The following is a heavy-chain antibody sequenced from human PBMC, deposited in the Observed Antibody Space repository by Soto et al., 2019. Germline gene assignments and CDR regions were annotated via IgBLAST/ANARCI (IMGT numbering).Heavy chain of an antibody. CDR2: IYYSGST. J-gene: IGHJ4*02. CDR3: ARSPTLLRLGEFYFDY. V-gene: IGHV4-31*03. Sequence: QVQLQESGPGLVKPSQTLSLACTVSGGSISSGGYYWGWIRQHPGKGLEWIGYIYYSGSTYYNPSLKSRVTISVDTSKNQFSLKLSSVTAADTAVYYCARSPTLLRLGEFYFDYWGQGTLVTVSS. D-gene: IGHD3-16*01. CDR1: GGSISSGGYY.